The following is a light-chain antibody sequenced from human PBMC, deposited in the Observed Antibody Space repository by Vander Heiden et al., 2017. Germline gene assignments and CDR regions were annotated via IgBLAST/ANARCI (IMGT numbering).Light chain of an antibody. CDR3: QQHSYSPPIT. V-gene: IGKV3-11*01. J-gene: IGKJ5*01. CDR1: QSVSSY. Sequence: EIVLTQSPATLSLSPGERATLSCRASQSVSSYLAWYQQKPGQAPRLLIYDASNRATGIPARFSGSGYGTDFTLTISSREPEDFAVYYCQQHSYSPPITFGQGTRLEI. CDR2: DAS.